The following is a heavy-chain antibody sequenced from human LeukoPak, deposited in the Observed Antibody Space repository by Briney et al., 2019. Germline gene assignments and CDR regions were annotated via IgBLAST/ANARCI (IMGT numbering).Heavy chain of an antibody. D-gene: IGHD6-13*01. CDR3: ARLIAAAGHFDY. CDR2: INPNSGGT. V-gene: IGHV1-2*06. CDR1: GYTFTGYY. J-gene: IGHJ4*02. Sequence: ASVKVSCKASGYTFTGYYLYWVRQAPGQGLEWMGRINPNSGGTNYAQKFQGRVTMTRDTSISTAYMELSSLRSDDTAVFYCARLIAAAGHFDYWGQGTLVTVSS.